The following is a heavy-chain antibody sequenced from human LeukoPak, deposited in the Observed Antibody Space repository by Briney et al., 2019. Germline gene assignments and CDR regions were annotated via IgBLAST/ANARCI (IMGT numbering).Heavy chain of an antibody. CDR3: AGESPSGSYSYYFDY. Sequence: ASVKVSCKASGYTFTSYYMHWVRQAPGQGLEWMGIINPSGGSTSYAQKFQGRVTMTRDTSTSTVYMELSSLRSEDTAVYYCAGESPSGSYSYYFDYWGQGTLVTVSS. CDR1: GYTFTSYY. D-gene: IGHD1-26*01. J-gene: IGHJ4*02. V-gene: IGHV1-46*01. CDR2: INPSGGST.